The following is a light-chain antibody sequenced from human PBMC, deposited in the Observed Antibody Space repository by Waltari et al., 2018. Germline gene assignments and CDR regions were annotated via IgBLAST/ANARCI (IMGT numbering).Light chain of an antibody. V-gene: IGLV1-51*01. J-gene: IGLJ2*01. CDR1: GSNIGNNF. Sequence: QSVLTQPPSVSAAPGQKVTISCSGTGSNIGNNFVSWHQQLPGTAPKLLIYDNKKRPSGIPDRFSGSKSGTSATLGITGLQTGDEADYYCGTWDTDLSVVFGGGTKLTVL. CDR3: GTWDTDLSVV. CDR2: DNK.